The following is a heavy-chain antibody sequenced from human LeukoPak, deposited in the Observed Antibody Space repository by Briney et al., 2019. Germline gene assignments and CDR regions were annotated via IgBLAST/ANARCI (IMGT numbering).Heavy chain of an antibody. CDR1: GYTFTSYD. Sequence: ASVKVSCKASGYTFTSYDINWVRQATGQGLEWMGWMNPNSGNTGYAQKFQGRVTITRNTSISTAYMELSSLRSEDTAVYYCARDLSGSGYYYGMDDWGQGTTVTVSS. J-gene: IGHJ6*02. CDR2: MNPNSGNT. D-gene: IGHD3-10*01. CDR3: ARDLSGSGYYYGMDD. V-gene: IGHV1-8*03.